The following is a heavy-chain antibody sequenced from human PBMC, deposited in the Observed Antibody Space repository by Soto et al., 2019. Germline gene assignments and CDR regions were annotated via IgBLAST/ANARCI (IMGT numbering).Heavy chain of an antibody. D-gene: IGHD3-22*01. CDR3: ARDRYYYDSSGYHYFGY. Sequence: GASVKVSCKASGYTFTSYGISWVRQAPGQGLEWMGWISAYNGNTNYAQKLQGRVTMTTDTSTSTAHMELRSLRSDDTAVYYCARDRYYYDSSGYHYFGYWGQGTLVTVSS. V-gene: IGHV1-18*01. J-gene: IGHJ4*02. CDR1: GYTFTSYG. CDR2: ISAYNGNT.